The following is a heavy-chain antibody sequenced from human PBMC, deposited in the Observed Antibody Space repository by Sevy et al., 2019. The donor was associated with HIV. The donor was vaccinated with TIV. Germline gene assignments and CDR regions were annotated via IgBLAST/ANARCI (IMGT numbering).Heavy chain of an antibody. CDR2: IYAGGNI. D-gene: IGHD1-26*01. CDR3: AREREGGYEP. Sequence: GGSLRLSCAASGFTVSNNYMSWVRQAPGKWLEWVSVIYAGGNIYYADSVKGRFTISRDNSKNTVYLQMNSLRAEDTAVYYCAREREGGYEPWGQGTLVTVSS. CDR1: GFTVSNNY. J-gene: IGHJ5*02. V-gene: IGHV3-53*01.